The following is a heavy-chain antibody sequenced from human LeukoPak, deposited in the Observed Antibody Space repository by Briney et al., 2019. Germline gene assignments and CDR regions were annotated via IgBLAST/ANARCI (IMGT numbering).Heavy chain of an antibody. J-gene: IGHJ6*03. CDR3: ARVVAAVALRDYHYVDV. D-gene: IGHD2-15*01. CDR2: IYSGEVT. V-gene: IGHV3-53*01. Sequence: GGSLRLSCAASGFTVSSRSMNWLRQAPGKGLECVSIIYSGEVTSYADSVKGRFTISRDSGTNTLFLQMDNLRADDTAVYYCARVVAAVALRDYHYVDVWGKGTTVTVSS. CDR1: GFTVSSRS.